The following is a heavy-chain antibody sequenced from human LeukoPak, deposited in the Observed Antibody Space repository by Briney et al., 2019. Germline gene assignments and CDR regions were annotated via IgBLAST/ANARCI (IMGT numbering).Heavy chain of an antibody. CDR2: ISTGGDI. CDR3: VRGPGRGYDLEP. D-gene: IGHD3-22*01. V-gene: IGHV4-4*08. Sequence: SETLSLTCAVSAGSVCNSYCSWARQPPGKGLEFIGYISTGGDINYSPSLRSRATMSINPSNNQLSLTLTSVTTADTAVYFCVRGPGRGYDLEPWGQGSLVTVSS. J-gene: IGHJ5*02. CDR1: AGSVCNSY.